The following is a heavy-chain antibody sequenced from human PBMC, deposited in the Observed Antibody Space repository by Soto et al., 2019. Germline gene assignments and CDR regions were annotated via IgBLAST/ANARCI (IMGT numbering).Heavy chain of an antibody. J-gene: IGHJ3*02. CDR2: IYYSGST. Sequence: SETLSLTCTVSGGSISSSSYYWGWIRQPPGKGLEWIGSIYYSGSTYYNPSLKSRVTISVDTSKNQFSLKLSSVTAADTAVYYCARHGNRGVATISAFDIWGQGTMVTVSS. CDR1: GGSISSSSYY. V-gene: IGHV4-39*01. CDR3: ARHGNRGVATISAFDI. D-gene: IGHD5-12*01.